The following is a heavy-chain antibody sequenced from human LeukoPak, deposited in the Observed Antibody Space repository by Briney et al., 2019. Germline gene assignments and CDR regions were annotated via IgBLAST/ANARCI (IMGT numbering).Heavy chain of an antibody. V-gene: IGHV3-74*01. CDR1: GFTFSTYW. Sequence: GGSLRLSCAASGFTFSTYWMHWVRQVPGKGLVWVSRINSDESRTNYADSVKGRFTISRDNAKNTLYLQMNSLRAEDTAVYYCARDRWYYYDGSDYYHDAFDIWGQGTMVTASS. CDR2: INSDESRT. J-gene: IGHJ3*02. D-gene: IGHD3-22*01. CDR3: ARDRWYYYDGSDYYHDAFDI.